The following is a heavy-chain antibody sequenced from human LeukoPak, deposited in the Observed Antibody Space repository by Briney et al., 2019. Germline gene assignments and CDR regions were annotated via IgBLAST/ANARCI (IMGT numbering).Heavy chain of an antibody. J-gene: IGHJ4*02. D-gene: IGHD5-24*01. Sequence: GGSLRLSCAASGFPFSTCAMNWVRQAPGKGLEWVSSISTSGSYIYYADSVKGRFTISRDNAKNSLYLQMDSLRAEDTAVYYCARDRWLQSQRYFDYWGQGILVTVSS. CDR1: GFPFSTCA. V-gene: IGHV3-21*01. CDR2: ISTSGSYI. CDR3: ARDRWLQSQRYFDY.